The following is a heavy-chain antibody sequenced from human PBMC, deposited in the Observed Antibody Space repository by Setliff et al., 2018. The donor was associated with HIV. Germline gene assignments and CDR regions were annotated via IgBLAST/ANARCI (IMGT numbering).Heavy chain of an antibody. CDR1: GFTVSRYY. CDR2: IYSGGTT. CDR3: LRGSIQVPGLDHMDV. Sequence: GSLRLSCAASGFTVSRYYMSWVRQAPGKGLEWVSIIYSGGTTYYADSVKGRFIISRHNSNNTLYLQMSNLRPEDTGVYYCLRGSIQVPGLDHMDVCGKGTTVTIS. V-gene: IGHV3-53*01. J-gene: IGHJ6*03. D-gene: IGHD5-18*01.